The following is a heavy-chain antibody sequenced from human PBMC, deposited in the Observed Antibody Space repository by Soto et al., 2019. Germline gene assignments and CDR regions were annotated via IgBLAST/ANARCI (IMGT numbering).Heavy chain of an antibody. CDR3: ARDLCPLGSGSACPKFGLDF. Sequence: QVQLVQSGAEVKPPGASVTVSCKASGYTFTGHYMHWVRQVSGKGLEYLGWLKSDNGGAYFAPKFQGRVTFTRDTSTTTAYMELSGLRSGDTAVYFCARDLCPLGSGSACPKFGLDFWGQGTTVTVSS. D-gene: IGHD3-10*01. V-gene: IGHV1-2*02. CDR1: GYTFTGHY. J-gene: IGHJ6*02. CDR2: LKSDNGGA.